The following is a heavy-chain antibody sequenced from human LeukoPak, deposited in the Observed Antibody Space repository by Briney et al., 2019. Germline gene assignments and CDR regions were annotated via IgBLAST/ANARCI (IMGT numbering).Heavy chain of an antibody. CDR2: ISYDGSNK. CDR3: ARADGYYYFDY. CDR1: GFTFSSYA. Sequence: GGSLRLSCAASGFTFSSYAMHWVRQAPGKGLEWVAVISYDGSNKYYADSVKGQFTISRDNSKNTLYLQMNSLRAEDTAVYYCARADGYYYFDYWGQGTLVTVSS. V-gene: IGHV3-30*04. D-gene: IGHD2-2*03. J-gene: IGHJ4*02.